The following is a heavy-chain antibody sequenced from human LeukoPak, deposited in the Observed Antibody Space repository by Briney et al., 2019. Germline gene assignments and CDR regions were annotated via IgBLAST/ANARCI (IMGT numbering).Heavy chain of an antibody. Sequence: PSETLSLTCTVSGGSISSSSYYWGWIRQPPGKGLEWIGSIYYSGSTYYNPPLKSRVTISVDTSKNQFSLKLSSVTAADTAVYYCARRFRGVFNWFDPWGQGTLVTVSS. CDR3: ARRFRGVFNWFDP. V-gene: IGHV4-39*01. CDR1: GGSISSSSYY. J-gene: IGHJ5*02. D-gene: IGHD3-10*01. CDR2: IYYSGST.